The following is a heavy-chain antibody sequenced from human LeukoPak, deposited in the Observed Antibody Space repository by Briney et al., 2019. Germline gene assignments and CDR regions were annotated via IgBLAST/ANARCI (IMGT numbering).Heavy chain of an antibody. D-gene: IGHD2-15*01. CDR3: ASDIVVVVAANDMDV. CDR2: ISGSGGST. CDR1: GFTFSSYA. Sequence: PGGSLRLSCAASGFTFSSYAMSWVRQAPGKGLEWVSAISGSGGSTYYADSVKGRFTISRDNSKNTLYLQMNSLRAEDTAVYYCASDIVVVVAANDMDVWGQGTTVTVSS. V-gene: IGHV3-23*01. J-gene: IGHJ6*02.